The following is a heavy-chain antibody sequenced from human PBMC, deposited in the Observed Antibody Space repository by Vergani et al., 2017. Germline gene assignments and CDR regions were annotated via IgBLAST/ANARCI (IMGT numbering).Heavy chain of an antibody. CDR1: GYTFTSYY. CDR2: INPSGGST. J-gene: IGHJ4*02. V-gene: IGHV1-46*03. Sequence: QVQLVQSGAEVKKPGASVKVSRKASGYTFTSYYMHWVRQAPGQGLEWMGIINPSGGSTSYAQKFQGRVTMTRDTSTSTVYMELSSLRSEDTAVYYCASFIAGDFDYWGQGTLVTVSS. CDR3: ASFIAGDFDY. D-gene: IGHD6-13*01.